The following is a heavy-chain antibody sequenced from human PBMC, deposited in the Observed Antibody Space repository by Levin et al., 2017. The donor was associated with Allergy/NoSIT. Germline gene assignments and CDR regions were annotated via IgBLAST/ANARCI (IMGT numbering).Heavy chain of an antibody. CDR3: ARGPREGSVAGYVDY. V-gene: IGHV4-59*01. CDR2: ISYSGST. D-gene: IGHD6-19*01. J-gene: IGHJ4*02. Sequence: GSLRLSCTVSGGSISSYYWSWIRQPPGKGLEWIAYISYSGSTIYNPSLKSRVIISVDTSKNHFSLELSSVTAADTAVYYCARGPREGSVAGYVDYWGQGTLVTVSS. CDR1: GGSISSYY.